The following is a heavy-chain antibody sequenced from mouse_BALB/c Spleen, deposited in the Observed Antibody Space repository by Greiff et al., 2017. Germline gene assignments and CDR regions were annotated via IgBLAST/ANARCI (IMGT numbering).Heavy chain of an antibody. V-gene: IGHV1-4*01. CDR2: INPSSGYT. Sequence: VHLVESGAELARPGASVKMSCKASGYTFTSYTMHWVKQRPGQGLEWIGYINPSSGYTNYNQKFKDKATLTADKSSSTAYMQLSSLTSEDSAVYYCARSGNWYYFDYWGQGTTLTVSS. CDR3: ARSGNWYYFDY. J-gene: IGHJ2*01. CDR1: GYTFTSYT. D-gene: IGHD4-1*01.